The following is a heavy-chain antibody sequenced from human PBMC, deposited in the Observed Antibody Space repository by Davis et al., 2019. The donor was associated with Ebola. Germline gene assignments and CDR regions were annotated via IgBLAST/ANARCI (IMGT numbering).Heavy chain of an antibody. CDR1: GGSISTYF. V-gene: IGHV4-59*01. D-gene: IGHD3-16*02. CDR3: ARAPRAYVWGSYRPVGFDV. Sequence: MPSETLSLTCTVSGGSISTYFWRWIRQPPGQGLEWIAYIYYSGSTHYNPSLKSRVTVSADTSKNQFSLKLSSVTAADTAVYYCARAPRAYVWGSYRPVGFDVWGQGTMVTVSS. J-gene: IGHJ3*01. CDR2: IYYSGST.